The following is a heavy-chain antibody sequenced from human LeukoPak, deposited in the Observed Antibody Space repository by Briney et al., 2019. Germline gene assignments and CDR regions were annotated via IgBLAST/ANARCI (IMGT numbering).Heavy chain of an antibody. V-gene: IGHV3-23*01. D-gene: IGHD2-2*01. CDR1: GFTFSNYA. CDR3: AKKESRYCSSTSCLIGMDV. CDR2: ISGSGGST. Sequence: GGSQRLSCAASGFTFSNYAMSWVRQAPGKGLEWVSAISGSGGSTYYADSVKGRFTISRDNSKNTLYLQMNSLRAEDTAVYYCAKKESRYCSSTSCLIGMDVWGQGTTVTVSS. J-gene: IGHJ6*02.